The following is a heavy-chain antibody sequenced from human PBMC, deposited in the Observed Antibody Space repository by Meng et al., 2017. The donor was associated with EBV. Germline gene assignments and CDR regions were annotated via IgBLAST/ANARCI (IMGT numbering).Heavy chain of an antibody. CDR2: FLPRLGAP. Sequence: QVQVVQSAAEVKKSGSSVKVSCNTSGGPFRYYAISWVRQAPGQGLEWLGGFLPRLGAPNYAQKFHGRVKITADESTSTHYMDLSSLRSEDTAIYYCASESGRGYTPDYWGQGTLVTVSS. J-gene: IGHJ4*02. D-gene: IGHD3-10*01. CDR1: GGPFRYYA. CDR3: ASESGRGYTPDY. V-gene: IGHV1-69*19.